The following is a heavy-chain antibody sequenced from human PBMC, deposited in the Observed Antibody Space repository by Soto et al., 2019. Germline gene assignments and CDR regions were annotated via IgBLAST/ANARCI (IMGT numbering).Heavy chain of an antibody. CDR1: GGTFSSYT. D-gene: IGHD6-19*01. CDR3: ARGRVRSSGWGESCFDP. CDR2: IIPILGIA. V-gene: IGHV1-69*02. J-gene: IGHJ5*02. Sequence: QVQLEQSGAEVKKPGSSVKVSCKASGGTFSSYTISWVRQAPGQGLEWMGRIIPILGIANYAQKFQGRVTITADKSTSTAYMELSSLRSEDTAVYYCARGRVRSSGWGESCFDPWGQGTLVTVSS.